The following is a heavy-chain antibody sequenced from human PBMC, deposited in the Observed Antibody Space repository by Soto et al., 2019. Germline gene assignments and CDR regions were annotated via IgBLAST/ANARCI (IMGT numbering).Heavy chain of an antibody. CDR2: IYPGDSDT. V-gene: IGHV5-51*01. D-gene: IGHD3-10*01. J-gene: IGHJ6*02. Sequence: LRESLKISCQGSGYSFSNYWIAWVRQMPGKGLEWVGVIYPGDSDTRYSPSFRGQVTISADKSISHVYLQWSSLKASDTAMYYCARNRLRQYYYGMDVWGQGTTVTVSS. CDR3: ARNRLRQYYYGMDV. CDR1: GYSFSNYW.